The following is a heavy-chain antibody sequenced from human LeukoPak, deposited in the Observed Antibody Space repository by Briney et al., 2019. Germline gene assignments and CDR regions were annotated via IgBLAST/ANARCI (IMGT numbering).Heavy chain of an antibody. D-gene: IGHD2-8*01. CDR1: GGTFSSYA. V-gene: IGHV1-69*05. CDR3: ARGCTNGVCNDDY. CDR2: IIPIFGTA. J-gene: IGHJ4*02. Sequence: SVKVSCKASGGTFSSYAISWVRQAPGQGLEWIGRIIPIFGTANYAQKFQGRVTITTDESTSTAYMELSSLRSEDTAVYYCARGCTNGVCNDDYWGQGTLVTVSS.